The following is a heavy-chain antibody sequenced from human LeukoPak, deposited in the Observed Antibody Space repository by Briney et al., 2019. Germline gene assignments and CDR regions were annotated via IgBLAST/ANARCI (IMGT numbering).Heavy chain of an antibody. J-gene: IGHJ4*02. Sequence: PGRSLRLSCAASGFTFSSYGMHWVRQAPGKGLEWVAVIWYDGSNKYYADSVKGRFTISRDNSRNTLYLQLNSLRAEDTAVYYCAKRGSAWDLDYWGQGTLVTVSS. CDR1: GFTFSSYG. V-gene: IGHV3-33*06. CDR3: AKRGSAWDLDY. D-gene: IGHD6-25*01. CDR2: IWYDGSNK.